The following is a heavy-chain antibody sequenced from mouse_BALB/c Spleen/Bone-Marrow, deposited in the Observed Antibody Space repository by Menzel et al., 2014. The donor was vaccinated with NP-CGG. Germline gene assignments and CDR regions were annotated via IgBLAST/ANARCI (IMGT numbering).Heavy chain of an antibody. V-gene: IGHV4-1*02. D-gene: IGHD1-1*01. J-gene: IGHJ1*01. CDR2: INPDSSTI. CDR3: ARLNYYGNLFV. Sequence: EVKLVESGGGLVQPGGSLKLSCPAPGFHFSRYWMSWVRQAPGKGLEWIGEINPDSSTINYTPSLKDKFIISRDNAKNTLYLQMSKVRSEDTALYYCARLNYYGNLFVWGAGTTITVSS. CDR1: GFHFSRYW.